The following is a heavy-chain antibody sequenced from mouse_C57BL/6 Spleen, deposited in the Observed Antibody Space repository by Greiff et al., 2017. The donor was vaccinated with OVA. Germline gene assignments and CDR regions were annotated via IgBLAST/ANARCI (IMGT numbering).Heavy chain of an antibody. CDR2: INPYNGGT. CDR3: AREQGTAQATGAY. CDR1: GYTFTDYY. J-gene: IGHJ3*01. V-gene: IGHV1-19*01. Sequence: EVKLVESGPVLVKPGASVKMSCKASGYTFTDYYMNWVKQSHGKSLEWIGVINPYNGGTSYNQKFKGKATLTVDKSSSTAYMELNSLTSEDSAVYYCAREQGTAQATGAYWGQGTLVTVSA. D-gene: IGHD3-1*01.